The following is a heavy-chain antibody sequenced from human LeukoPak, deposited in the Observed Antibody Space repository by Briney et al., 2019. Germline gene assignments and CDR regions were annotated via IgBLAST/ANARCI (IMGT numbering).Heavy chain of an antibody. Sequence: QPGGSLRLSCAASGFTFSSHEMNWVRQAPGKGLEWVSYISSSTSGSTIYYADSVKGRFTISRDNAKNSLYLQLNSLRAEDTAVYYCARGGYCSSTICYVFNAFDIWGQGTVVTVSS. J-gene: IGHJ3*02. CDR2: ISSSTSGSTI. CDR1: GFTFSSHE. CDR3: ARGGYCSSTICYVFNAFDI. V-gene: IGHV3-48*03. D-gene: IGHD2-2*01.